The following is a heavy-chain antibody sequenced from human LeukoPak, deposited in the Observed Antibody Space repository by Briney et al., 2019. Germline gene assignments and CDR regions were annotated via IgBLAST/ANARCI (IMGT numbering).Heavy chain of an antibody. CDR3: ARVRFADERAWAY. J-gene: IGHJ4*02. D-gene: IGHD1-1*01. CDR2: ITPKSGDT. V-gene: IGHV1-2*02. Sequence: ASVKISCKASGYTFSDFYIHWVRQAPGQGPEYVGWITPKSGDTYSPQRFQGRVTMTMDASISTAYMELSSLRPDDTAVYFCARVRFADERAWAYWGQGTLVTVSS. CDR1: GYTFSDFY.